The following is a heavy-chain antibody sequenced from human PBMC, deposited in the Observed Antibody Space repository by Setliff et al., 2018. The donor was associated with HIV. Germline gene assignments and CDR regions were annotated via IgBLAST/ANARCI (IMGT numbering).Heavy chain of an antibody. CDR1: SGSISSSPYY. Sequence: SETLSLTCTVSSGSISSSPYYWAWIRQPPGKGLEWIGTIYYSGSTYYNPSLKSRVSISVDMSKNQFSLNLNSVTAADTAVYYCARGQGCGGGCHYAFEMWGQGTMVTVSS. V-gene: IGHV4-39*01. CDR2: IYYSGST. D-gene: IGHD2-21*02. CDR3: ARGQGCGGGCHYAFEM. J-gene: IGHJ3*02.